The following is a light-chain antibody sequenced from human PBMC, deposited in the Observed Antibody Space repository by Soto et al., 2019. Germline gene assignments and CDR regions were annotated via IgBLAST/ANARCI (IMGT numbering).Light chain of an antibody. CDR1: SSNIGAGYD. J-gene: IGLJ3*02. CDR3: QSYDSSLSGSEV. Sequence: QSVLTQPPSVSGALGQRVTISCTGSSSNIGAGYDVHWYQQLPGTAPKLLIYGNSNRPSGVPDRFSGSKSGTSASLAITGLQAEDEADYYCQSYDSSLSGSEVFGGGTQLTVL. V-gene: IGLV1-40*01. CDR2: GNS.